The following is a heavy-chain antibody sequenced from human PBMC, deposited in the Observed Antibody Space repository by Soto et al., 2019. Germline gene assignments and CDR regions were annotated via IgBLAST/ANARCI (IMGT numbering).Heavy chain of an antibody. CDR2: ISGYNGKT. D-gene: IGHD3-10*01. Sequence: QVQLVQSGGEVKKPGASVKVSCKASGYTFTSYGISWVRQAPGQGLEWMGWISGYNGKTNYAPKVQDRVCMTTDSSTSTVYMELRTLRSADTAVYYCAREGVVPYYYYGMAVWGQGTAVTVSS. CDR3: AREGVVPYYYYGMAV. J-gene: IGHJ6*02. V-gene: IGHV1-18*01. CDR1: GYTFTSYG.